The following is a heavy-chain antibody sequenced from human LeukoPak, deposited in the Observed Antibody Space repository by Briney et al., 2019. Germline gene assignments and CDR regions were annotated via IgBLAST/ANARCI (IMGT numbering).Heavy chain of an antibody. CDR1: GFTFSSYE. V-gene: IGHV3-48*03. Sequence: GGSLRLSCAASGFTFSSYEMNWVRQAPGKGLEWGSYISSSGSTIYYADSVKGRFTISRDNAKSSLYLQMNSLRAEDTAVYYCARDSSGYYHFDYWGQGTLVTVSS. CDR3: ARDSSGYYHFDY. CDR2: ISSSGSTI. J-gene: IGHJ4*02. D-gene: IGHD3-22*01.